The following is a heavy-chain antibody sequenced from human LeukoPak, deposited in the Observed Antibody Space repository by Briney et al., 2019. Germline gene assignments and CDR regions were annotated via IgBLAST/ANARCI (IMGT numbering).Heavy chain of an antibody. V-gene: IGHV3-30*18. CDR2: ISYDGSNK. J-gene: IGHJ4*02. D-gene: IGHD3-22*01. CDR1: GFTFSSYG. Sequence: GGSLRLSCAASGFTFSSYGMHWVRQAPGKGLEWVAVISYDGSNKYYADSVKGRFTISRDNSKNTLYLQMDSLRAEDTAVYYCAKVRYDSSGFDYWGQGTLVTVSS. CDR3: AKVRYDSSGFDY.